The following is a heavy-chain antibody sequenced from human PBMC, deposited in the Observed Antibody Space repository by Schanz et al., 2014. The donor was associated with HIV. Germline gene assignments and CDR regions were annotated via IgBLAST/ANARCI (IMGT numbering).Heavy chain of an antibody. V-gene: IGHV3-9*01. CDR3: AKDMGSGSYETFDI. CDR1: GFRFDDCA. Sequence: EVHLVESGGGSVQPGRSLRLSCEASGFRFDDCAMHWVRQVPEKGLEWVSGISWSGKNRGYADSVRGRFTISRDNAKNSLYLQMNSLRAEDTALYYCAKDMGSGSYETFDIWGQGTMVTVSS. J-gene: IGHJ3*02. CDR2: ISWSGKNR. D-gene: IGHD1-26*01.